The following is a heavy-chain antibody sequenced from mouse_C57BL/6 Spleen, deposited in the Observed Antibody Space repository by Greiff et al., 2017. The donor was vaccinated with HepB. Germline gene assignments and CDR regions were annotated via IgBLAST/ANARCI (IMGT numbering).Heavy chain of an antibody. CDR2: IDPETGGT. CDR1: GYTFTDYE. Sequence: QVQLQQSGAELVRPGASVTLSCKASGYTFTDYEMHWVKQTPVHGLEWIGAIDPETGGTAYNQKFKGKAILTADKSSSTAYMELRSLTSEDSAVYYCTREWLPFYYAMDYWGQGTSVTVSS. V-gene: IGHV1-15*01. J-gene: IGHJ4*01. CDR3: TREWLPFYYAMDY. D-gene: IGHD2-2*01.